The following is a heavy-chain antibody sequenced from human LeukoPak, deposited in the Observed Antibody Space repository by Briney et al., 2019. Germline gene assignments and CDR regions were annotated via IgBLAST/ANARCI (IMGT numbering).Heavy chain of an antibody. J-gene: IGHJ3*02. CDR2: IYYSGST. CDR1: GGSISSGGYS. Sequence: SETLSLTCTVSGGSISSGGYSWSWIRQHPGKGLEWIGYIYYSGSTYYNPSLKSRVTISVDTSKNQFSLKLSSVTAADTAVYYCARHDDEQKSPAPPGPHAFDIWGQGTMVTVSS. V-gene: IGHV4-31*03. CDR3: ARHDDEQKSPAPPGPHAFDI. D-gene: IGHD1-1*01.